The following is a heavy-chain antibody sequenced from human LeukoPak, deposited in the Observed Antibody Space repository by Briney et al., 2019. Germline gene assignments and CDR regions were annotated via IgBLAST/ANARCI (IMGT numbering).Heavy chain of an antibody. CDR2: INHSGST. Sequence: PSETLSLTCAVYGGSFSGYYWSWIRQPPGKGLEWIGEINHSGSTNYNPSLKSRVTISVDTSKNQFSLKLSSVTAADTAVYYCARYYDSSGYSPSGVDYWGQGTLVTVSS. CDR3: ARYYDSSGYSPSGVDY. D-gene: IGHD3-22*01. CDR1: GGSFSGYY. J-gene: IGHJ4*02. V-gene: IGHV4-34*01.